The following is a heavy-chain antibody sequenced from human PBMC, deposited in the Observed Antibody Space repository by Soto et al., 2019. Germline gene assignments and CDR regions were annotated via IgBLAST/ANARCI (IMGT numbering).Heavy chain of an antibody. Sequence: PSETLSLTCTVSGGSISSYYWSWIRQPPGKGLEWIGYIYYSGSTNYNPSLKSRVTISVDTSKNQFSLKLSSVTAADTAVYYCARATFPLRGYSYGSLDYWGQGTLVTVSS. CDR2: IYYSGST. CDR1: GGSISSYY. V-gene: IGHV4-59*01. CDR3: ARATFPLRGYSYGSLDY. D-gene: IGHD5-18*01. J-gene: IGHJ4*02.